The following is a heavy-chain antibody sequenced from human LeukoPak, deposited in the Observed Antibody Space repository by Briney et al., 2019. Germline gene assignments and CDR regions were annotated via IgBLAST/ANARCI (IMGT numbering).Heavy chain of an antibody. J-gene: IGHJ4*01. CDR3: ARDGTAPGLYFDL. CDR1: GFTFTDYW. D-gene: IGHD6-13*01. CDR2: IRQDGNEK. V-gene: IGHV3-7*01. Sequence: PGGSLRLSCAVSGFTFTDYWMHWVRQAPGKGLEWVASIRQDGNEKSYMDAVKGRFTISRDNTRDSLYLQMSSLRVEDTAVYYCARDGTAPGLYFDLWGQGTLVTVSS.